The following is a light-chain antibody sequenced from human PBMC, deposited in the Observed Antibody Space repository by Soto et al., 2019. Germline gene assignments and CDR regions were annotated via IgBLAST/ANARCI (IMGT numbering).Light chain of an antibody. V-gene: IGKV3-20*01. J-gene: IGKJ1*01. Sequence: EIVLTQSPGTLSLSPGERATLSCRASQILRSTFLAWYQQKPGQAPRLLIHGVSNRATGIPDRFSGSGSGTDFTLIISRLEPEDFAVYYCQQYDGSPETFGQGTKVEIK. CDR2: GVS. CDR3: QQYDGSPET. CDR1: QILRSTF.